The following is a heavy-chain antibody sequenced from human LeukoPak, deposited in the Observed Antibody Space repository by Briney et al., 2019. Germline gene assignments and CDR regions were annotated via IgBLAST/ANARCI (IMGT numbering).Heavy chain of an antibody. D-gene: IGHD1-7*01. CDR3: AKDVYNWNFYFDY. Sequence: GGSLRLSCAASGFTFSSYAMTWVRQAPGKGLEWVSAISASGYSTYYADSVKGRFTISRDNSKKTLYLQMNSLRAEDTAIFYCAKDVYNWNFYFDYWGQGTLVTVSS. CDR1: GFTFSSYA. V-gene: IGHV3-23*01. CDR2: ISASGYST. J-gene: IGHJ4*02.